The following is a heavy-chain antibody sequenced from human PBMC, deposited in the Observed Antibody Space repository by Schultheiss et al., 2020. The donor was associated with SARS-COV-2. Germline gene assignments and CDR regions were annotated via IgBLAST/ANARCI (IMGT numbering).Heavy chain of an antibody. V-gene: IGHV3-74*01. CDR1: GFTFSSYA. D-gene: IGHD3-3*01. J-gene: IGHJ4*02. CDR3: SRANNDFWN. Sequence: GGSLRLSCAASGFTFSSYAMSWVRQTPGKGLEWVSRINSDGSSTSYADSVKGRFTISRDNAKNTLYLQMDSLRAEDTAVYYCSRANNDFWNWGQGTLVTVSS. CDR2: INSDGSST.